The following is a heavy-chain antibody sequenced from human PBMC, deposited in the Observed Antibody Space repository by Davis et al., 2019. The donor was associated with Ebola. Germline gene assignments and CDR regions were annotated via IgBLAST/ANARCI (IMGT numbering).Heavy chain of an antibody. J-gene: IGHJ5*02. Sequence: ESLKISCTVSGGSISSYYWSWIRQPAGKGLEWIGRIYTSGSTNYNPSLKSRVTMSVDTSKNQFSLKLSSVTAADTAVYYCARVTHYDYIWGSYRHGDNWFDPWGQGTLVTVSS. CDR2: IYTSGST. CDR1: GGSISSYY. D-gene: IGHD3-16*02. CDR3: ARVTHYDYIWGSYRHGDNWFDP. V-gene: IGHV4-4*07.